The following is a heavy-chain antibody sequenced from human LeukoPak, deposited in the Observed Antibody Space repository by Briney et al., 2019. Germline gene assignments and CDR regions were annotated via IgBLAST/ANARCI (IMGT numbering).Heavy chain of an antibody. V-gene: IGHV1-69*04. Sequence: SVKVSCKASGGTFNSYAISWVRQAPGQRLEWMGRIIPILGIANYAQKFQGRVTITADKSTSTAYMELSSLRSEDTAVYYCAAVAGTAMYYFDYWGQGTLVTVSS. CDR1: GGTFNSYA. CDR3: AAVAGTAMYYFDY. J-gene: IGHJ4*02. CDR2: IIPILGIA. D-gene: IGHD6-19*01.